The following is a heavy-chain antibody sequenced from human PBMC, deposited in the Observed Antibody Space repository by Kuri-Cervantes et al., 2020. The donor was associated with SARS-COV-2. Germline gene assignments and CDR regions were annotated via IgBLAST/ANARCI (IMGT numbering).Heavy chain of an antibody. J-gene: IGHJ4*02. D-gene: IGHD3-3*01. V-gene: IGHV3-15*01. CDR1: GFTFSNAW. CDR2: IKSKTDGGTT. CDR3: TTHYDFWSDTPAY. Sequence: GESLKISCAASGFTFSNAWMSWVRQAPGKGLEWVGRIKSKTDGGTTDYAAPVKGRFTISRDDSKNTLYLRMNSLKTEDTAVYYCTTHYDFWSDTPAYWGQGTLVTVSS.